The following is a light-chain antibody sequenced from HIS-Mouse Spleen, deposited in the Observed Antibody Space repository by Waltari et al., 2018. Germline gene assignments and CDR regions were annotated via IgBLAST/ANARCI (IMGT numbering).Light chain of an antibody. J-gene: IGLJ3*02. CDR2: STN. CDR1: SGSVPTSYY. V-gene: IGLV8-61*01. CDR3: VLYMGSGISWV. Sequence: QTVVTQEPSFSVSPGGTVTPTCALSSGSVPTSYYPSWYQQTPGQAPRTLIYSTNTRSSGVPDRFSGSILGNKAALTITGAQADDESDYYCVLYMGSGISWVFGGGTKLTVL.